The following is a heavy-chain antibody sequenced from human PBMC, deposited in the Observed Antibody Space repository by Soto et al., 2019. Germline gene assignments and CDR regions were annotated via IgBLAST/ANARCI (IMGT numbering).Heavy chain of an antibody. CDR3: ARSGHRFDY. D-gene: IGHD3-10*01. CDR2: INHSGST. V-gene: IGHV4-34*01. CDR1: GGSFSGYY. Sequence: QVQLQQWGAGLLKPSETLSLTCAVNGGSFSGYYWSWIRQPPGKGLEWIGEINHSGSTNYNPSLKSRLTTSVATPNTQSSPEPSAVPAADTAVYYGARSGHRFDYWGQGSAVTVSS. J-gene: IGHJ4*02.